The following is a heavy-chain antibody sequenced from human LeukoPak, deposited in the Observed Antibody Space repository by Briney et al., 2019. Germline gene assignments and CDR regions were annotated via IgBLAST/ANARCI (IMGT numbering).Heavy chain of an antibody. V-gene: IGHV4-39*01. CDR1: GVSINSGDYY. CDR2: IYYSGRT. D-gene: IGHD3-10*01. CDR3: GRHRTAINKYGPYDAFDI. J-gene: IGHJ3*02. Sequence: SETLSLTCTVSGVSINSGDYYWGWIRQPPGKGLEWIGTIYYSGRTYYNPPLKSRVTISENTSKNQFSLRLTSVTAADTAIYYCGRHRTAINKYGPYDAFDIWGQGTMVTVS.